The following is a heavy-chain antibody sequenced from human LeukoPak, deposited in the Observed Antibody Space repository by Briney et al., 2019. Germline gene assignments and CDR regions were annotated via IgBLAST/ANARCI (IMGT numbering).Heavy chain of an antibody. CDR2: INYSGST. CDR3: ARTLREGYSSGWSTVWFDP. CDR1: GGSFSGYY. J-gene: IGHJ5*02. V-gene: IGHV4-34*01. Sequence: PSETLSLTCAVYGGSFSGYYWSWIRQPPGKGLEWIGEINYSGSTNYNPSLKSRVTISVDTSKNQFSLKLSSVTAADTAVYYCARTLREGYSSGWSTVWFDPWGQGTLVTVSS. D-gene: IGHD6-19*01.